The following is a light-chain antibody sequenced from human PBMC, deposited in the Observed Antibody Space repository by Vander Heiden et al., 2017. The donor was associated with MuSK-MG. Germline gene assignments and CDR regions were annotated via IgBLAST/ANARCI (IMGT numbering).Light chain of an antibody. J-gene: IGLJ2*01. CDR1: SSNIGAGYD. CDR2: VNS. CDR3: QYSDSSLSDVV. Sequence: QSVLTQPPSVSGAPGQMVTISCTGSSSNIGAGYDVHWYQQLPGTDPKLLIVVNSNRPAGVPDRFSGYKSGNLDSPDTTEIQAEEDADESCQYSDSSLSDVVVGGGTKMTVL. V-gene: IGLV1-40*01.